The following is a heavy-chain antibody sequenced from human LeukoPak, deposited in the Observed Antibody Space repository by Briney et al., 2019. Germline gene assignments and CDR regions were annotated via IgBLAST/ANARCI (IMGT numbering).Heavy chain of an antibody. J-gene: IGHJ4*02. V-gene: IGHV3-21*01. Sequence: GRSLRLSCAASGFTFSSYGMHWVRQAPGRGLEWVSSISSSSSYIYYADSVKGRFTISRDNAKNSLYLQMNSLRAEDTAVYYCARVVLPYPYFDYWGQGTLVTVSS. CDR2: ISSSSSYI. D-gene: IGHD6-6*01. CDR3: ARVVLPYPYFDY. CDR1: GFTFSSYG.